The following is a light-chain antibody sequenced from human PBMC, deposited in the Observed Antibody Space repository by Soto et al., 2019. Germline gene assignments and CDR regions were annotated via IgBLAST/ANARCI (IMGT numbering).Light chain of an antibody. CDR3: QQYGSPLT. CDR2: GAS. V-gene: IGKV3-20*01. J-gene: IGKJ4*01. CDR1: QSVRSSY. Sequence: EIVLTQSPGTLSLSPGGRATLSCRASQSVRSSYLAWYQQRPGQAPRLLIFGASFRATGIPDRFSGSGSGTDFTLTLSRLEPADFAVYYCQQYGSPLTFGGGTKVEIK.